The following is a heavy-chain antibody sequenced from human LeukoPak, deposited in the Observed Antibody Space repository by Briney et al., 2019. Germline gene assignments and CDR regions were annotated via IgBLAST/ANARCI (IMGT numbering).Heavy chain of an antibody. CDR1: GFTFSNYA. CDR2: IKSKTDGGTT. CDR3: TTGPVVVPAAVDY. Sequence: GGSLRLSCTASGFTFSNYAMNWVRQAPGKGLEWVGRIKSKTDGGTTDYAAPVKGRFTISRDDSKNTLYLQMNSLKTEDTAVYYCTTGPVVVPAAVDYWGQGTLVTVSS. D-gene: IGHD2-2*01. J-gene: IGHJ4*02. V-gene: IGHV3-15*01.